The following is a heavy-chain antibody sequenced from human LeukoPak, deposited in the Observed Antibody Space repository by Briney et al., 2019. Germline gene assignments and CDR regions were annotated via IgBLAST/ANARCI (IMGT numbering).Heavy chain of an antibody. J-gene: IGHJ3*02. CDR3: ARDRGGDALDI. CDR2: INPNSGGT. Sequence: GASVKVSCKASGYTFTANYMHWVRQAPGQGLEWMGWINPNSGGTKYAQNFQGRVTMTRDTSISTAYMELSGLRSDDTAVYYCARDRGGDALDIWGQGTMVTVSS. D-gene: IGHD3-10*01. CDR1: GYTFTANY. V-gene: IGHV1-2*02.